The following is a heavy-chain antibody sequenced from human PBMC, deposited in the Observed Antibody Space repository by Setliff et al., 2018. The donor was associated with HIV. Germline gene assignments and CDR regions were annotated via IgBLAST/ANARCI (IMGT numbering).Heavy chain of an antibody. V-gene: IGHV4-38-2*01. D-gene: IGHD6-19*01. CDR1: GSSISNGYY. CDR3: ARGVRDNSGWSSYYFDY. Sequence: SETLSLTCAVSGSSISNGYYWGWIRQPPGKGLEWIGSIYHSGSTYYNPSLKSRVTISVDTSKKQFSLRLTSVTAADTAVYYCARGVRDNSGWSSYYFDYWGQGTLVTVSS. CDR2: IYHSGST. J-gene: IGHJ4*02.